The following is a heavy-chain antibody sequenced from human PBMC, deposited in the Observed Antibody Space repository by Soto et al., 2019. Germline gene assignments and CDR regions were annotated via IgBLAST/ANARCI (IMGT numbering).Heavy chain of an antibody. Sequence: ASVKVSCKASGYTFTSYGISWVRQAPGQGLEWMGWISAYNGNTNYAQKLQGRVTMTTDTSTSTAYMERRSLRSDDTAVYYCARVDLIDCWSGYYFDYWGQGTLVTVSS. J-gene: IGHJ4*02. CDR3: ARVDLIDCWSGYYFDY. V-gene: IGHV1-18*01. D-gene: IGHD3-3*01. CDR2: ISAYNGNT. CDR1: GYTFTSYG.